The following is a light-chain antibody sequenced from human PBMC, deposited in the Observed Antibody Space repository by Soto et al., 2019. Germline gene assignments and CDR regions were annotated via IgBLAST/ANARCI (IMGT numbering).Light chain of an antibody. CDR3: QQYGSSPT. CDR1: QSVSSGY. CDR2: GAS. Sequence: EIVLTQSPGTLSLSPGERATLSCRASQSVSSGYFAWYQQKPGQAPRLLIYGASSRATGIPDRFSGSGSGTDFTITISRLEPEDFAVCYCQQYGSSPTFGGGTKVEIK. V-gene: IGKV3-20*01. J-gene: IGKJ4*01.